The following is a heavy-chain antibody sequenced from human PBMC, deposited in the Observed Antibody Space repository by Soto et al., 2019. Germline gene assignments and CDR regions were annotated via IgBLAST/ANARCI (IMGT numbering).Heavy chain of an antibody. V-gene: IGHV3-30*18. CDR2: ISYEGTNK. CDR1: GFIFSNYG. J-gene: IGHJ6*02. Sequence: GGSLRLSCAASGFIFSNYGMHWVRQAPGRGLEWVAVISYEGTNKYYVDSVKGRFTISRDNSKNTLYLQMNSLRAEDTAMYYCAKDKEEGHTSDYHYVMDVWGQGTTVTVSS. CDR3: AKDKEEGHTSDYHYVMDV.